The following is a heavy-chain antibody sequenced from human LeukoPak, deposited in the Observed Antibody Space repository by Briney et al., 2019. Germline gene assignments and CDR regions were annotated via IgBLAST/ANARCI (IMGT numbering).Heavy chain of an antibody. J-gene: IGHJ3*01. Sequence: GGSLRLSCAASGFTFSSHEMNWVRQAPGKGLEWVSYISDSGSPIYYADSVKGRFTVSRDNAKNSLYLQMSSLRAEDTALYYCARQTLGATGYSAFDFWGQGTLVTVSS. CDR3: ARQTLGATGYSAFDF. CDR1: GFTFSSHE. D-gene: IGHD3-9*01. V-gene: IGHV3-48*03. CDR2: ISDSGSPI.